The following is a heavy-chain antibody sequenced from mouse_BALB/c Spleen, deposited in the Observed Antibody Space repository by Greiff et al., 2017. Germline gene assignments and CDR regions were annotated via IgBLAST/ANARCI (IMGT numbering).Heavy chain of an antibody. CDR3: ARIGYYGNSFAY. CDR2: ILPGSGST. V-gene: IGHV1-9*01. J-gene: IGHJ3*01. Sequence: QVQLQQSGAELMKPGASVKISCKATGYTFSSYWIEWVKQRPGHGLEWIGEILPGSGSTNYNEKFKGKATFTADTSSNTAYMQLSSLTSEDSAVYYCARIGYYGNSFAYWGQGTLVTVSA. CDR1: GYTFSSYW. D-gene: IGHD2-1*01.